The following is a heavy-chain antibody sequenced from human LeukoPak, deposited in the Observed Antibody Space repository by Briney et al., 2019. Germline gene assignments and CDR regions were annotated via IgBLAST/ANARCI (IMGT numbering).Heavy chain of an antibody. V-gene: IGHV3-7*01. CDR3: ARDPGSSSFDY. Sequence: HPGGSLRLSCVASGFTFSSFWMSWVRQAPGKGLEFVANIDQDGSVRNYVDSMKGRFIISRDNAKNSLYLQMDSLRAEDTAVYFCARDPGSSSFDYWGLGTPVTVSS. J-gene: IGHJ4*02. D-gene: IGHD6-13*01. CDR2: IDQDGSVR. CDR1: GFTFSSFW.